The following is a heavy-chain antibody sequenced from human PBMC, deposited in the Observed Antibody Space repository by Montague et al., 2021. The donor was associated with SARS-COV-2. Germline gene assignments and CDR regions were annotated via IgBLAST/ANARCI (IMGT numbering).Heavy chain of an antibody. CDR1: GDSVSSNSAT. D-gene: IGHD1-1*01. CDR2: TYYRSKWYN. CDR3: TSGREGTYNVMDV. Sequence: CAISGDSVSSNSATWNWVRQSPSRGLEWLGRTYYRSKWYNDYAVSVRGRVTINPDTSKNQFSLQLNSVTPEDTDIYYCTSGREGTYNVMDVWGQGTTVTVSS. V-gene: IGHV6-1*01. J-gene: IGHJ6*02.